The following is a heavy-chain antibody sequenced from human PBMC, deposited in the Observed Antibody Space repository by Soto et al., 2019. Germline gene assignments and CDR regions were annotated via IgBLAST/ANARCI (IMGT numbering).Heavy chain of an antibody. CDR1: GDCITNGTYP. Sequence: ETLSLTCCLSGDCITNGTYPWNWIRQPPGKGLEWIGDIYGRGTTSYNPSLKSRLTISLDPSKNLFSLKLTSVTAADTAMYYFARDRAWLAHAHPFDIWGQGTM. D-gene: IGHD3-10*01. CDR2: IYGRGTT. J-gene: IGHJ3*02. CDR3: ARDRAWLAHAHPFDI. V-gene: IGHV4-61*01.